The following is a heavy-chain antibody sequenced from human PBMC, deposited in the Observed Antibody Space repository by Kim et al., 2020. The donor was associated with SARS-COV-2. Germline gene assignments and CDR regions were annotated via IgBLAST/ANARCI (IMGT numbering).Heavy chain of an antibody. CDR1: GFTFSDYA. CDR3: TSGGGSGRYFFDY. CDR2: VRNKAYGATT. D-gene: IGHD3-10*01. Sequence: GGSLRLSCSASGFTFSDYAMSWFRQAPGKGLEWLGFVRNKAYGATTQYAASVRGRLTISRDDSAGIAYLHMSSPKTEDTAVYYCTSGGGSGRYFFDYWG. J-gene: IGHJ4*01. V-gene: IGHV3-49*03.